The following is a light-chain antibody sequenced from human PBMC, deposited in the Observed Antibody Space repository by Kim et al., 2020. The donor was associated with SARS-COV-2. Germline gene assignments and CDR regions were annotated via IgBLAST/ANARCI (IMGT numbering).Light chain of an antibody. CDR1: QVISNY. V-gene: IGKV1-17*03. Sequence: PYVGDRVPMTWRASQVISNYLAWFQQKPAKVPKRLIYAASRLQSGVPSKFSSSGSGTEFTLKIRSLQTEDFETYWCLQKNSYPLTLGGGSKVDI. CDR3: LQKNSYPLT. J-gene: IGKJ4*01. CDR2: AAS.